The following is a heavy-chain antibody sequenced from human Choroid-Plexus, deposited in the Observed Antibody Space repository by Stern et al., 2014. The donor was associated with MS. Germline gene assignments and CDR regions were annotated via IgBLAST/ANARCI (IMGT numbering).Heavy chain of an antibody. J-gene: IGHJ4*02. CDR1: GDSISSYTHY. CDR3: AKHACTGAACPFDL. CDR2: VYYSGAT. V-gene: IGHV4-39*01. D-gene: IGHD2-8*02. Sequence: QVQLQESGPGLVKPSETLSLTCAVSGDSISSYTHYWAWIRQPPGKGLEWIGSVYYSGATYYNPSLKSPVTISVDTSQNQFSLGLNSVTAADTAVYYCAKHACTGAACPFDLWGQGTLVTVSS.